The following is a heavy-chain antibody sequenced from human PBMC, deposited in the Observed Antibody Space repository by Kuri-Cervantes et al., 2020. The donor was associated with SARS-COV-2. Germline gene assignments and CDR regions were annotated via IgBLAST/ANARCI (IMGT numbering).Heavy chain of an antibody. CDR1: GFTFSGSA. Sequence: GESLKISCAASGFTFSGSAMHWVRQASGKGLEWVGRIRSKANSYATAYAASVKGRFTISRDYSKNTAYPQMNSLKTEDTAVYYCTARQAMREYYYYYYGMDVWGQGTTVTVSS. V-gene: IGHV3-73*01. D-gene: IGHD2-2*01. CDR3: TARQAMREYYYYYYGMDV. J-gene: IGHJ6*02. CDR2: IRSKANSYAT.